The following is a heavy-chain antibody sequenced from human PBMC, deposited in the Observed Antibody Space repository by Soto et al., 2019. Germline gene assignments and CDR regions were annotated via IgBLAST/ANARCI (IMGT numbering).Heavy chain of an antibody. CDR3: ARYSGSYSRGLDY. CDR2: IRNKGNSYNT. J-gene: IGHJ4*02. V-gene: IGHV3-72*01. CDR1: GFTFSDHY. D-gene: IGHD1-26*01. Sequence: EVQLVESGGGLVQPGGSLRLSCAASGFTFSDHYMEWVRQAPGKGLEWVGRIRNKGNSYNTEYAASVKGRITISRDDSRNSLYLQMNSLKTDDTAVYYCARYSGSYSRGLDYCCQGNPVIVSS.